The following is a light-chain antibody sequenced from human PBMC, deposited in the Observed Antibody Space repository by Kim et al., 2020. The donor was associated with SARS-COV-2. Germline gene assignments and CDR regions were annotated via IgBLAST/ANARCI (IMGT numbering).Light chain of an antibody. CDR3: QQLKSYPLT. CDR2: VAS. CDR1: QGISSD. Sequence: SSVGDRVTITCRASQGISSDLAWYQQKPGKAPQLLIYVASTLQSGVPSRFSGSGSGTDFTLTISSLQPVDSATYYCQQLKSYPLTFGGGTKVEIK. V-gene: IGKV1-9*01. J-gene: IGKJ4*01.